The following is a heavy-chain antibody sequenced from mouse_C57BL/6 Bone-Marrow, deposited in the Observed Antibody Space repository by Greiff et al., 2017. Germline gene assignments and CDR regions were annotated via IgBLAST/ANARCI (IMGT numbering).Heavy chain of an antibody. CDR2: IYPGDGDT. Sequence: VQLQQSGPELVKPGASVKISCKASGYAFSSSWMNWVKQRPGKGLEWIGRIYPGDGDTNYNGKFKGKATLTADKSSSTAYMQLRSLTSEDSAVYFCARIWSCAYWGQGTLVTVSA. J-gene: IGHJ3*01. D-gene: IGHD1-1*02. CDR1: GYAFSSSW. CDR3: ARIWSCAY. V-gene: IGHV1-82*01.